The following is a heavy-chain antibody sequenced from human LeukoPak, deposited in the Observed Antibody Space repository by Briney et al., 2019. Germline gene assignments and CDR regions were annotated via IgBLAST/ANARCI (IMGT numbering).Heavy chain of an antibody. CDR1: GGSFSGYY. V-gene: IGHV4-34*01. CDR2: INHSGST. D-gene: IGHD2-2*01. CDR3: AREYQGIDY. J-gene: IGHJ4*02. Sequence: SETLSLTCAVYGGSFSGYYWSWIRQPPGKGLEWIGEINHSGSTNYNPSLKSRVTISVDTSKNQFSLKLTSVTAADTAVYYCAREYQGIDYWGQGTLVTVSS.